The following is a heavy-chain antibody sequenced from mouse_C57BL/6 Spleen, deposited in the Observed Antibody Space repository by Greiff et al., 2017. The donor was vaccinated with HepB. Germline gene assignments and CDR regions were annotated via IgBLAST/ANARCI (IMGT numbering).Heavy chain of an antibody. D-gene: IGHD2-4*01. Sequence: DVQLVESGGGLVKPGGSLKLSCAASGFTFSDYGMHWVRQAPEKGLEWVAYISSGSSTIYYADTVKGRFTISRDNAKNTLFLQMTSRRSEDTAMYYCARPVPYYDYFYAMDYWGQGTSVTVSS. CDR1: GFTFSDYG. V-gene: IGHV5-17*01. CDR3: ARPVPYYDYFYAMDY. CDR2: ISSGSSTI. J-gene: IGHJ4*01.